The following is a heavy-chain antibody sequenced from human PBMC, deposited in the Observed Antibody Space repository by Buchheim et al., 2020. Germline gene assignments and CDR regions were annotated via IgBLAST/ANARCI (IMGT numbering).Heavy chain of an antibody. CDR3: ARDRGYCSGGSCYSDF. V-gene: IGHV1-69*01. D-gene: IGHD2-15*01. CDR1: GGTFSSFA. Sequence: VHLVQSGAEVKKPGSSVKVSCKASGGTFSSFAISWVRQAPGQGLQWMGGIIPIFGPANYAQNFQGRLSITADESTNTPYMELSSLKSEDTAVYYCARDRGYCSGGSCYSDFWGQGTL. CDR2: IIPIFGPA. J-gene: IGHJ4*02.